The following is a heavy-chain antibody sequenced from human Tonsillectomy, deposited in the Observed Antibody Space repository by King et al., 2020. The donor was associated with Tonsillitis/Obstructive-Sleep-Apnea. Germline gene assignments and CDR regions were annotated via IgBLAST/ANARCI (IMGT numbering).Heavy chain of an antibody. CDR2: ISGSGNST. CDR1: GFTFSTYG. Sequence: VQLVESGGGLVQPGGSLRLSCAASGFTFSTYGMSWVRQAPGKGPEWVSVISGSGNSTYYSDSVKGRFTISRYNSKNTLYLQMNSLRTEDTAVYYCAKDHRGGRYCSGNSCPTFGMDVWGQGTTVTVSS. D-gene: IGHD2-15*01. J-gene: IGHJ6*02. V-gene: IGHV3-23*04. CDR3: AKDHRGGRYCSGNSCPTFGMDV.